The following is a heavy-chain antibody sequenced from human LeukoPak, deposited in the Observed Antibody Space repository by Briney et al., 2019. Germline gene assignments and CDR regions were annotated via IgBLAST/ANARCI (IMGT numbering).Heavy chain of an antibody. Sequence: GESLKISCKGSGYSFTSYWIGRVRQMPGKGLEWMGIIYPGDSDTRYSPSFQGQVTISADKSISTAYLQWSSLKASDTAMYYCARRLGRGNYYGSTDFDYWGQGTLVTVSS. V-gene: IGHV5-51*01. J-gene: IGHJ4*02. CDR1: GYSFTSYW. CDR2: IYPGDSDT. CDR3: ARRLGRGNYYGSTDFDY. D-gene: IGHD3-10*01.